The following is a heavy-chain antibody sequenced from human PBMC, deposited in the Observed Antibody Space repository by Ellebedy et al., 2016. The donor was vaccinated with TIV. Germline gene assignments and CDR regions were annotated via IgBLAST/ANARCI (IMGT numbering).Heavy chain of an antibody. Sequence: PGGSLRLSCVASGFAFGDYDMYWVRQRPGKDLEWVSGVTKNGGNLGFADSVKGRFTISRDNVKNSLYLQMNSLRPEDTAMYYCVRGLHSSSWYDAIMYYYHYGLDVWGQGTTVTVAS. V-gene: IGHV3-9*01. CDR1: GFAFGDYD. CDR3: VRGLHSSSWYDAIMYYYHYGLDV. D-gene: IGHD6-13*01. CDR2: VTKNGGNL. J-gene: IGHJ6*02.